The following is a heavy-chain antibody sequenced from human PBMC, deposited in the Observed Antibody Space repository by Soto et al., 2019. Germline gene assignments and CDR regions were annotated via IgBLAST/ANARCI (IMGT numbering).Heavy chain of an antibody. V-gene: IGHV1-69*12. CDR2: IIPIFGTA. D-gene: IGHD1-26*01. Sequence: QVQLVQSGAEVKKPGSSVKVSCKASGGTFSSYAISWVRQAPGQGLVWKGGIIPIFGTANYAQKFQGRVTITADESTSTAYMELSSLRSEDTAVYYCARGLIVGATAYYYGMDVWGQGTTVTVSS. CDR1: GGTFSSYA. J-gene: IGHJ6*02. CDR3: ARGLIVGATAYYYGMDV.